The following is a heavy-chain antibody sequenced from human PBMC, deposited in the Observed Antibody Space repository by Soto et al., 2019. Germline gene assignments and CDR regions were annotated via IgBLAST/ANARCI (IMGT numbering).Heavy chain of an antibody. CDR3: ASDRDGFDS. V-gene: IGHV4-59*01. CDR2: IFYSGSP. CDR1: GGSITTYY. J-gene: IGHJ5*01. Sequence: KSSETLSLTCTVSGGSITTYYWNWIRQSPGKGLEWIGYIFYSGSPNYNPSLKSRVTISVDTSQNQISLKLSSVTAADTAVYYCASDRDGFDSWGRGTLVTVSS.